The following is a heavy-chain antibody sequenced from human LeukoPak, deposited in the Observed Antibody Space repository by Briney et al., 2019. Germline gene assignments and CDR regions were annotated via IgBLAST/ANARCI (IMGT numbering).Heavy chain of an antibody. D-gene: IGHD2-21*01. Sequence: GGSLRLSCVASGFTFNSHSMNWVRQTPGKGGLEWVASIGFTTSYIYYADSVKGPFTISRDNAKNSLFLQMNSLRADDTAVYYCARAHIVGFDYYYYLDVWGRGTTVTVSS. V-gene: IGHV3-21*01. CDR2: IGFTTSYI. CDR3: ARAHIVGFDYYYYLDV. CDR1: GFTFNSHS. J-gene: IGHJ6*03.